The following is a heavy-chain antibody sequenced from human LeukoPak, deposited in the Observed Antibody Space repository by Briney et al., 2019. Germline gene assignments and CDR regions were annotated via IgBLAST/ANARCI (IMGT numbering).Heavy chain of an antibody. CDR1: GGSISSSSYY. CDR2: IYYSGST. D-gene: IGHD3-10*01. CDR3: ASYGSGSSPYFDY. Sequence: SETLSLTCTVSGGSISSSSYYGGWIRQPPGKGLEWIGSIYYSGSTYDNPSLKSRVTISVDTSKNQSSLKLSSVTAADTAVYYCASYGSGSSPYFDYWGQGTLVTVSS. J-gene: IGHJ4*02. V-gene: IGHV4-39*07.